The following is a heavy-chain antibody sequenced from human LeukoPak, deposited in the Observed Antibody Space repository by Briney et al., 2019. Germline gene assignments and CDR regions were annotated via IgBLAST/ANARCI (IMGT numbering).Heavy chain of an antibody. CDR1: GYTFTRYY. J-gene: IGHJ3*02. CDR2: INPSGGST. D-gene: IGHD1-14*01. Sequence: ASVKVSCKASGYTFTRYYMHWARQAPGQGLEWMGIINPSGGSTSYAQKFQGRVTMTRDMSTSTVYMELSSLRSEDTAVYYCASVRNAETSDAFDIWGQGTMVTVSS. CDR3: ASVRNAETSDAFDI. V-gene: IGHV1-46*01.